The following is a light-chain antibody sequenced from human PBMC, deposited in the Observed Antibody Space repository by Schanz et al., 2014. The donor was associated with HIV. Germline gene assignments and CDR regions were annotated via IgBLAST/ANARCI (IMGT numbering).Light chain of an antibody. CDR3: AAWDDSLNVV. V-gene: IGLV1-44*01. CDR2: NNN. CDR1: SSNIGSNP. J-gene: IGLJ2*01. Sequence: QSVLTQPPSASGTTGQRVTIFCSGSSSNIGSNPVNWYQHLPGTAPKVVIYNNNQRPSGVPDRFSGSRSGTSASLAISGLQSEDEADYYCAAWDDSLNVVFGGGTKLTVL.